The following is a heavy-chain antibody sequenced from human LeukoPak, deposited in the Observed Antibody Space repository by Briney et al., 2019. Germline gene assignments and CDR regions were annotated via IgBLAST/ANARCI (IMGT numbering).Heavy chain of an antibody. CDR3: SRDQTPYY. V-gene: IGHV3-49*04. Sequence: PGGSLRLSCTAAGFTLGDYAMTWVRQAPGKGLEGGGFIARKTDGCTAEYAAPVKRTFTISRDDSKSIAYLQMNSLKTDDTAVYFCSRDQTPYYWGQGTLVTVSS. J-gene: IGHJ4*02. CDR2: IARKTDGCTA. CDR1: GFTLGDYA.